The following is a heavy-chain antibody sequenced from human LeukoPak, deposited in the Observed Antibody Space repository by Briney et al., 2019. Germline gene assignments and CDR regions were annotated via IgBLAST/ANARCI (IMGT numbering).Heavy chain of an antibody. J-gene: IGHJ4*02. D-gene: IGHD1-26*01. V-gene: IGHV3-30*18. Sequence: PGGSLRLSCAASGFTFSSYGMHWVRQAPGKGLEWVAVISYDGSNKYYADSVKGRFTISRDNSKNTLYLQMNSLRAEDTAVYYCAKGRADSGSPDYFDYWGQGTLVTVSS. CDR1: GFTFSSYG. CDR3: AKGRADSGSPDYFDY. CDR2: ISYDGSNK.